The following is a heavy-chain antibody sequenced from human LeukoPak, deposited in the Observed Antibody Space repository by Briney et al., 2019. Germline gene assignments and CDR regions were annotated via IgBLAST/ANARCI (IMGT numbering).Heavy chain of an antibody. V-gene: IGHV3-23*01. Sequence: GGSLRLSCAASGFTFSNAWMSWVRQAPGKGLEWVSAISGSGGSTYYADSVKGRFTISRDNSKNTLYLQMNSLRAEDTAVYYCAKGRGKAVADDFDYWGQGTLVTVSS. CDR2: ISGSGGST. D-gene: IGHD6-19*01. J-gene: IGHJ4*02. CDR1: GFTFSNAW. CDR3: AKGRGKAVADDFDY.